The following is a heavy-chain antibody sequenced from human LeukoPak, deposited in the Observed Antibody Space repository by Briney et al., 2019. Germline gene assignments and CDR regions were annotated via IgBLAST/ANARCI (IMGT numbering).Heavy chain of an antibody. CDR3: AKGVVIAISGPYYYYMDV. CDR1: GFTFSTYA. Sequence: GGSLRLSCVASGFTFSTYAMSWVRQAPGKGLEWVSTISSGSGSTYYADSVKGRFTISRDNSKNTLFLQMNSLRAEDTAVYYCAKGVVIAISGPYYYYMDVWGKGTTATVSS. CDR2: ISSGSGST. V-gene: IGHV3-23*01. J-gene: IGHJ6*03. D-gene: IGHD2-21*01.